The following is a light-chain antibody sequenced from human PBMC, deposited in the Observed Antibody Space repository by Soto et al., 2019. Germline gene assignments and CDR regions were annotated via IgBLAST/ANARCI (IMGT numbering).Light chain of an antibody. J-gene: IGKJ2*01. CDR3: QQYNNWPPYT. CDR2: DAS. V-gene: IGKV3-11*01. CDR1: QTVSNY. Sequence: EIVLTQSPATLSLSPGERATLSCRASQTVSNYLLWYQQKPGQAPRLLIYDASNRATGIPARFSGSGSETDFTLTISSLEPEDVAVYFCQQYNNWPPYTFGQGTKLEIK.